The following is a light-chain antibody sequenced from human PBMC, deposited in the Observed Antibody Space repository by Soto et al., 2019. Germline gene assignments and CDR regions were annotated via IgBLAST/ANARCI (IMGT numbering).Light chain of an antibody. CDR1: QSISSW. CDR3: QQYNIPWT. Sequence: DIQMTQSPSTLSASVGDRVTITCRASQSISSWLAWYQQKPGKAPKLLIYKASSLESGVPSRFSGSGSGTEFTLTISSLQPYDFATYFCQQYNIPWTFGQGTKVEIK. CDR2: KAS. V-gene: IGKV1-5*03. J-gene: IGKJ1*01.